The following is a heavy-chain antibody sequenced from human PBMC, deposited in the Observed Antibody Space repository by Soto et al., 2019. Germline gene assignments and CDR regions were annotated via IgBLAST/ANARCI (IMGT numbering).Heavy chain of an antibody. Sequence: QVQLVQSGAEVKKPGASVKVSCKASGYTFTSYYMHWVQQAPGQGLECMGIINPSGGSTSYAQKFQRTVTMTRDTSTSTVYMELSSLRSEDTAVYYCASPKDYGDYKNYYYGMDVWGQGTTVTVSS. V-gene: IGHV1-46*01. CDR3: ASPKDYGDYKNYYYGMDV. D-gene: IGHD4-17*01. J-gene: IGHJ6*02. CDR2: INPSGGST. CDR1: GYTFTSYY.